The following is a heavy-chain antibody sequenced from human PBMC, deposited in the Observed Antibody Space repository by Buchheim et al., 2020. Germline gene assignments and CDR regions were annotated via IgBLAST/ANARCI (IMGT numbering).Heavy chain of an antibody. CDR3: ARWKVQVIHVEDYFDY. D-gene: IGHD5-18*01. J-gene: IGHJ4*02. V-gene: IGHV3-23*01. Sequence: EVQLLESGGGLVQPGGSLRLSCAASGFTFSSYAMSWVRQAPGKGLEWVSAISGSGGSTYYADSVKGRFTILRDNSRNTLYLQMNSLRGEDTAVYFCARWKVQVIHVEDYFDYWGQGTL. CDR2: ISGSGGST. CDR1: GFTFSSYA.